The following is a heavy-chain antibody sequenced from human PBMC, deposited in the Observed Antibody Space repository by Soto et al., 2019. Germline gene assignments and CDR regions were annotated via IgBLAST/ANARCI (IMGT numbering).Heavy chain of an antibody. Sequence: SETLSLTCTVSGGSTSSGGHYWSWIRQHPGKGLGWIGYIYYSGSTYYNPSLKSRVTISVDTSKNQFSLKLSSVTAADTAVYYCARWYYYYAFDIWGQGTMVTVSS. V-gene: IGHV4-31*03. D-gene: IGHD3-10*01. J-gene: IGHJ3*02. CDR3: ARWYYYYAFDI. CDR2: IYYSGST. CDR1: GGSTSSGGHY.